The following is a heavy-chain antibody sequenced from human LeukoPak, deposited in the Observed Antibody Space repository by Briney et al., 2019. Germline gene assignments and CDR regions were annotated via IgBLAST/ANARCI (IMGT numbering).Heavy chain of an antibody. CDR2: VNTNTGNP. CDR3: AREGTWIQLWSPTYYYYGMDV. J-gene: IGHJ6*02. V-gene: IGHV7-4-1*02. Sequence: ASEKVSCKASGYTFTSYAMNWVRQAPGQGLEWVGWVNTNTGNPTYAQGFTGRFVFSLDTSVSTAYLQISSLKAEDTAVYYCAREGTWIQLWSPTYYYYGMDVWGQGTTVTVSS. CDR1: GYTFTSYA. D-gene: IGHD5-18*01.